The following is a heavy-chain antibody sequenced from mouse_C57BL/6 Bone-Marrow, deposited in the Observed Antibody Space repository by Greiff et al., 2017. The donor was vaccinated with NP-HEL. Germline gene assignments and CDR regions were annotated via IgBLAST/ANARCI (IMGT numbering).Heavy chain of an antibody. Sequence: QVQLQQSGPELVKPGASVKISCKASGYAFSSSWMNWVKQRPGKGLEWIGRIYPGDGDTNYNGKFKGKATLTADKSSSTAYMQLSSLTSEDSAVYFCARSSYYGSRDDYWGQGTTLTVSS. CDR2: IYPGDGDT. D-gene: IGHD1-1*01. V-gene: IGHV1-82*01. CDR1: GYAFSSSW. J-gene: IGHJ2*01. CDR3: ARSSYYGSRDDY.